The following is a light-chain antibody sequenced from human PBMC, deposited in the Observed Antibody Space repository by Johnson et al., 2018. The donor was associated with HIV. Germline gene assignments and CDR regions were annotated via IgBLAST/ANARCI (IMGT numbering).Light chain of an antibody. CDR1: NSNIGYNS. V-gene: IGLV1-51*02. Sequence: QSVLTQPPSVSAAPGQRVTISCSGNNSNIGYNSVSWYQQVPGTAPKLLIYENKKRPSGIADRFSASKSGTSATLDITGLQTGDEADYYCGTWDSRRGVFGTGTKVTV. CDR3: GTWDSRRGV. J-gene: IGLJ1*01. CDR2: ENK.